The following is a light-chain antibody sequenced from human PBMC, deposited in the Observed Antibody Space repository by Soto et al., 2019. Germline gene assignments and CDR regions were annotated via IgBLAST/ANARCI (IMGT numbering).Light chain of an antibody. CDR3: GSWESSLSAYV. CDR1: SSNIGGNS. V-gene: IGLV1-51*01. J-gene: IGLJ1*01. Sequence: QSVMTQPPSVSAAPGQKVTISCSGSSSNIGGNSVSWYQQLPGTAPKLLIYDDDKRPSGIPDRFSGSKSGTSATLGITGFKTGDEADYYCGSWESSLSAYVFATGTKLTVL. CDR2: DDD.